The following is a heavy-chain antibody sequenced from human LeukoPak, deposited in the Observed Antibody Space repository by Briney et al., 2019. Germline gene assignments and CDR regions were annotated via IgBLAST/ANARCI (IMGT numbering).Heavy chain of an antibody. CDR2: ISGSGGTT. D-gene: IGHD3-10*02. J-gene: IGHJ6*02. CDR3: ARDLHYYVAMDV. Sequence: GGSLRLSCVASGFSFSRYAISWVRQAPGKGLEWVSAISGSGGTTKYADSVKGRFTISRDNSRNTLYLQMNSLRAEDTAVYYCARDLHYYVAMDVWGQGTTVTVSS. V-gene: IGHV3-23*01. CDR1: GFSFSRYA.